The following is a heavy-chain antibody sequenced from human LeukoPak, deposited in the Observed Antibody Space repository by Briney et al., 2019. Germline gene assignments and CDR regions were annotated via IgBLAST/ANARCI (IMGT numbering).Heavy chain of an antibody. CDR2: ISAYSGNT. J-gene: IGHJ4*02. CDR3: ARGPMYSTSYYAPDY. D-gene: IGHD6-13*01. V-gene: IGHV1-18*01. CDR1: GYGFNSYG. Sequence: ASVKVSCKASGYGFNSYGISWVRQAPGQGLEWMGWISAYSGNTKYAQKFQGRVTMTTDTSTGTAYIELRSLRSDDTAVYYCARGPMYSTSYYAPDYWGQGTPVTVSS.